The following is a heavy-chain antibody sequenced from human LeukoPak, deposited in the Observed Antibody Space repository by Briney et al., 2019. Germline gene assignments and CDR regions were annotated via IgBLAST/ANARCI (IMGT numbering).Heavy chain of an antibody. Sequence: SETLSLTCAVYGGSFSGYYWSWIRQPPGKGLEWIGEINHSGSTNYNPSLKSRVTISVDTSKNQFSLKLSSVTAADTAVYYCARGDILTGYYSNWYFDLWGRGTLVTVSS. V-gene: IGHV4-34*01. CDR1: GGSFSGYY. CDR2: INHSGST. D-gene: IGHD3-9*01. J-gene: IGHJ2*01. CDR3: ARGDILTGYYSNWYFDL.